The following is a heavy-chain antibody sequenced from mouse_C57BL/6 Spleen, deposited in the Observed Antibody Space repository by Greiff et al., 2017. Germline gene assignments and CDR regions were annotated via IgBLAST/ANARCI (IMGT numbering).Heavy chain of an antibody. V-gene: IGHV14-4*01. CDR2: IDPENGDT. Sequence: VQLQQSGAELVRPGASVKLSCTASGFNIKDDYMHWVKQRPEQGLEWIGWIDPENGDTEYASKFQGKATITADTSSNTAYLQLSSLTSEDTAVYYCTHYSNWYFDVWGTGTTVTVSS. J-gene: IGHJ1*03. D-gene: IGHD2-5*01. CDR3: THYSNWYFDV. CDR1: GFNIKDDY.